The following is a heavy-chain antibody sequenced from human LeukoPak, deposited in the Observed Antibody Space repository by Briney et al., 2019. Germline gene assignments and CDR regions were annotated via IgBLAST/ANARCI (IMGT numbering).Heavy chain of an antibody. J-gene: IGHJ4*02. CDR1: GFIFSDYA. Sequence: GRSLRLSCAASGFIFSDYAMHWVRQAPGKGLEWVALVSYDGRNENYADSVKGRFTISRDNAKNSLYLQMNSLRAEDTAVYYCARGTTGDVDTAMVEDYWGQGTLVTVSS. D-gene: IGHD5-18*01. V-gene: IGHV3-30*04. CDR2: VSYDGRNE. CDR3: ARGTTGDVDTAMVEDY.